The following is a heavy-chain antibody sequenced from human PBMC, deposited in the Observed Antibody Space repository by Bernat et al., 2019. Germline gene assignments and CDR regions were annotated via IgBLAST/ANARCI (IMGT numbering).Heavy chain of an antibody. Sequence: QVQLVESGGGVVQPGRSLRLSCAASGFTFSSYAMHWVRQAPGKGLEWGAVISYDGSNKYYADSVKGRFTISRDNSKNTLYLQMNSLRAEDTAVYYCARGSIPLYSSGWYGYFQHWGQGTLVTVSS. CDR1: GFTFSSYA. CDR3: ARGSIPLYSSGWYGYFQH. D-gene: IGHD6-19*01. J-gene: IGHJ1*01. V-gene: IGHV3-30-3*01. CDR2: ISYDGSNK.